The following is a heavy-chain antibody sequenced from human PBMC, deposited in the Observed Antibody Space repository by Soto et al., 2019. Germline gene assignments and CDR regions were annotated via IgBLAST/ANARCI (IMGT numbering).Heavy chain of an antibody. Sequence: ASVKVSCKASGYTFTSYGISWVRQAPGQGLEWMGWISAYNGNTNYAQKLQGRVTMTTDTSTSTAYMELRSLRSDDTAVYYCASTNYYDILTGYYALDIWGQGTMVTVSS. CDR3: ASTNYYDILTGYYALDI. CDR1: GYTFTSYG. V-gene: IGHV1-18*01. D-gene: IGHD3-9*01. J-gene: IGHJ3*02. CDR2: ISAYNGNT.